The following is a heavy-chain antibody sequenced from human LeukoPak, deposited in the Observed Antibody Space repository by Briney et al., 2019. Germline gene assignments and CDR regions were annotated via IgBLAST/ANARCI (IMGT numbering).Heavy chain of an antibody. D-gene: IGHD3-22*01. CDR2: IYTSGST. V-gene: IGHV4-4*07. CDR1: GGSISSYY. Sequence: PSETLSLTCTVSGGSISSYYWSWIRQPAGKGLEWIGRIYTSGSTNYNPSLKSRVTMSVDTSKNQFSLKLSSVTAADTAVYYCARWARITMIRGFDYWGQGTLVTVSS. J-gene: IGHJ4*02. CDR3: ARWARITMIRGFDY.